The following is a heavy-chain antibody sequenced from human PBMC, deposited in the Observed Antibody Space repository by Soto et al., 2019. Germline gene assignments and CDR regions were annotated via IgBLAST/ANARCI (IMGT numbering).Heavy chain of an antibody. CDR3: ARSGRAARESSLSY. D-gene: IGHD6-25*01. V-gene: IGHV4-30-2*01. Sequence: SETLSLTCAVSGGSISSGGYSWSWIRQPPGKGLEWIGYIYHSGSTYYNPSLKSRVTISVDRSKNQFSLKLSSVTAADTAVYYCARSGRAARESSLSYWGQGTLVTVSS. CDR2: IYHSGST. J-gene: IGHJ4*02. CDR1: GGSISSGGYS.